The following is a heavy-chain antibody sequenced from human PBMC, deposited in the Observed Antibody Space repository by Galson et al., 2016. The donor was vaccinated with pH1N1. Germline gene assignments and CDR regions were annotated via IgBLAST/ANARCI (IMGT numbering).Heavy chain of an antibody. V-gene: IGHV3-53*01. CDR2: IFNDGST. J-gene: IGHJ4*02. Sequence: LRLSCAASGFSVSRHWMSWVRQAPGQGLEWVSGIFNDGSTSYADSVEGRFTISRDNSKNTLYLQMNTLRVDDTALYYCARDRPYGGKFDFDSWGPGTLVTVSS. CDR1: GFSVSRHW. D-gene: IGHD4-23*01. CDR3: ARDRPYGGKFDFDS.